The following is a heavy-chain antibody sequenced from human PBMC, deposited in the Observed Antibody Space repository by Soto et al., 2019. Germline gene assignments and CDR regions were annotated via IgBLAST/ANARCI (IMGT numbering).Heavy chain of an antibody. CDR3: AKDVRPDGYWYFGD. CDR2: IYGNGGGT. D-gene: IGHD5-18*01. Sequence: GGSLRLSCAASGFTFGTYSMNWVRQAPGKGLEWVSGIYGNGGGTFYADSVKGRFTISRDNSRNILYLQMNSLRAEDTAVYYCAKDVRPDGYWYFGDWGEGTLFTV. J-gene: IGHJ4*02. V-gene: IGHV3-23*01. CDR1: GFTFGTYS.